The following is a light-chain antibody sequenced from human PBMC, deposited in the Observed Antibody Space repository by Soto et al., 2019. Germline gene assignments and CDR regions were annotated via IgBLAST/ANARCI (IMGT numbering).Light chain of an antibody. Sequence: DIQMTQSPSTLSSSVGDRVTITCRASQTISNWLAWYQHKPGKAPKVLIFDASSLQSGVPSRFSGSGSGTEFTLTISSLQPDDFATYYCQHYNGYVYTFGQGTKVDIK. J-gene: IGKJ2*01. V-gene: IGKV1-5*01. CDR3: QHYNGYVYT. CDR2: DAS. CDR1: QTISNW.